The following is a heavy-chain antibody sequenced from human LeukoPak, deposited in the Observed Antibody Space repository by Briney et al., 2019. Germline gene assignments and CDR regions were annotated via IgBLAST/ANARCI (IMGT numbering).Heavy chain of an antibody. J-gene: IGHJ4*02. D-gene: IGHD5-18*01. Sequence: PSQTLSLTCTVSGYAITSGGFSWNWIRQPPGKGLEWSGCIYDRGPAYYNPSLKSRFTISVDRPKNQFFLNVTSLTAADTAVYYCARDICGYNYGCFDSWGQGTLVTVSS. CDR1: GYAITSGGFS. CDR3: ARDICGYNYGCFDS. CDR2: IYDRGPA. V-gene: IGHV4-30-2*01.